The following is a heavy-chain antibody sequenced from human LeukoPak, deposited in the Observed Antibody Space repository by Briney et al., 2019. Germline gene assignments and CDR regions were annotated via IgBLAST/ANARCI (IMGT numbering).Heavy chain of an antibody. CDR3: ARVSTFTGYYFDS. CDR2: ISAYNGNT. CDR1: GYTFTSYG. Sequence: ASVKVSCKASGYTFTSYGINWVRQAPGQGLEWMGWISAYNGNTNYAQKLQGRVTMTTDTSTSTAYMELRRLRSDDTAVYYCARVSTFTGYYFDSWGQGTLVTVSS. J-gene: IGHJ4*02. V-gene: IGHV1-18*01. D-gene: IGHD3-9*01.